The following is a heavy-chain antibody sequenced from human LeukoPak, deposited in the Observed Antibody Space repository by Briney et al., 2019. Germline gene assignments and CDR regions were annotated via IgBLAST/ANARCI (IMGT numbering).Heavy chain of an antibody. D-gene: IGHD4-17*01. CDR1: GFTFSSYR. Sequence: PGGSLRLSCAASGFTFSSYRMNWVRQAPGKGLEWVSSISSSSSYLYYADSVKGRFTISRDNAKNSLYLQMNSLRAEDTAVYYCARVSDYGDWGFDYWGQGTLVTVSS. V-gene: IGHV3-21*06. CDR2: ISSSSSYL. CDR3: ARVSDYGDWGFDY. J-gene: IGHJ4*02.